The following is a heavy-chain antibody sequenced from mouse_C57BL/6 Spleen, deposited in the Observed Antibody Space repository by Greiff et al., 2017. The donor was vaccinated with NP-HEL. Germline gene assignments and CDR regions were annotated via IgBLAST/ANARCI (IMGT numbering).Heavy chain of an antibody. D-gene: IGHD1-1*01. Sequence: EVQLQQSGPELVKPGASVKISCKASGYTFTDYYMNWVKQSHGKSLEWIGDINPNNGGTSYNQKFKGKATLTVDKSSSTAYMELRSLTSEDSAVYYCARWPYYEGYAMDYWGQGTSVTVSS. CDR1: GYTFTDYY. CDR3: ARWPYYEGYAMDY. V-gene: IGHV1-26*01. J-gene: IGHJ4*01. CDR2: INPNNGGT.